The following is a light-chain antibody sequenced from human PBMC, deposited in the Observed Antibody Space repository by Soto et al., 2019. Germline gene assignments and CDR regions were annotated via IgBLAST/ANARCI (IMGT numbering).Light chain of an antibody. CDR2: DNN. J-gene: IGLJ2*01. V-gene: IGLV1-51*01. CDR1: TSNIGNNY. Sequence: QSVLTQPPSVSAAPRQRVTISCSGSTSNIGNNYVSWYQQLPGSAPKLLIYDNNKRPSGIPDRFSGSKSDTSATLDISGLRSEDEADYYCAAWDDSLIVVFGGGTKVTVL. CDR3: AAWDDSLIVV.